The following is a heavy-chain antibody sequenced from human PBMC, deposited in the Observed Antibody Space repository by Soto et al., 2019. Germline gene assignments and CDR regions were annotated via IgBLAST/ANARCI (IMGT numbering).Heavy chain of an antibody. CDR1: GFTFSSYA. J-gene: IGHJ4*02. CDR3: AKAGFSSGWSPSYFDY. Sequence: EVQLLESGGGLVQPGRSLRLSCAAAGFTFSSYAMNWVRQAPGKVLEWVSAMSGTGGSTYYADSVKGRFTISRDNSKNTLYLQMNSLRVEDTAVFYCAKAGFSSGWSPSYFDYWGQGTLVTVSS. CDR2: MSGTGGST. V-gene: IGHV3-23*01. D-gene: IGHD6-19*01.